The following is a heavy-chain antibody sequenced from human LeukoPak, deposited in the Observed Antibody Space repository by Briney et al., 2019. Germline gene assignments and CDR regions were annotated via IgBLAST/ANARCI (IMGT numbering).Heavy chain of an antibody. CDR3: ARSSGYMSY. CDR2: IYHSGGT. Sequence: SETLSLTCTVSGCSISSYYWSWIRQPPGKGLEWIGSIYHSGGTYYNPSLKSRVTVSVDTSKNQFSLKLTSVTAADTAVYYCARSSGYMSYWGQGTLVTVSS. CDR1: GCSISSYY. D-gene: IGHD3-22*01. V-gene: IGHV4-38-2*02. J-gene: IGHJ4*02.